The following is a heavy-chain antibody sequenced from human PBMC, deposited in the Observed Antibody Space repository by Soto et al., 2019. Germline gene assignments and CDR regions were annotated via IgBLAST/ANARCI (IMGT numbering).Heavy chain of an antibody. V-gene: IGHV3-7*02. Sequence: EVLLVESGGGLVRPGGSLRLSCAASGFTFSRRWMTWVRQAPGKGLEWVANIKEDENGKDYVDSVKGRFTISRDNAKNSLYLQINSLRAEDTAVYYCATHDGPAAAGLVLDFWGQGTLVTVSS. CDR3: ATHDGPAAAGLVLDF. CDR1: GFTFSRRW. D-gene: IGHD6-13*01. J-gene: IGHJ4*02. CDR2: IKEDENGK.